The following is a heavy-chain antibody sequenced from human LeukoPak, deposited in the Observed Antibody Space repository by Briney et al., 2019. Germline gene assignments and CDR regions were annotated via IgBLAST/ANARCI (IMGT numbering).Heavy chain of an antibody. V-gene: IGHV1-24*01. CDR3: ATLYDSTRTFDY. CDR2: FDPEDGET. D-gene: IGHD3-22*01. J-gene: IGHJ4*01. Sequence: ASVKVSCKVSGYTLTELAMHWVRQAPGKGLEWMGGFDPEDGETIYAQKFQGRVTMTEDTSTDAAYMELSSLRSEDTAVYYCATLYDSTRTFDYWGDGTLVTVSS. CDR1: GYTLTELA.